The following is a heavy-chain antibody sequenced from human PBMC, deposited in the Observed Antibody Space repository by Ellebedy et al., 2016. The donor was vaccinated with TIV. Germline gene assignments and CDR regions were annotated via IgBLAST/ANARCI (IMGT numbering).Heavy chain of an antibody. CDR3: ARHNTGGSGTIQFLEWLPDY. D-gene: IGHD3-3*01. V-gene: IGHV5-51*01. CDR2: IYPGDSDT. Sequence: KVSCKGSGYSFTSYWIGWVRQMPGKGLEWMGIIYPGDSDTRYSPSFQGQVTIPADKSISTAYLQWSSLKASDTAMYYCARHNTGGSGTIQFLEWLPDYWGQGTLVTVSS. CDR1: GYSFTSYW. J-gene: IGHJ4*02.